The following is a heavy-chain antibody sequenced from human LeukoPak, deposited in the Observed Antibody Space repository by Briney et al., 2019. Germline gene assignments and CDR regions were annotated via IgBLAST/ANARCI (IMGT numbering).Heavy chain of an antibody. D-gene: IGHD2-2*01. CDR2: IYYSGST. V-gene: IGHV4-59*08. Sequence: SETLSLTCTVSGGSISSYYWSWIRQPPGKGLEWIGYIYYSGSTNYSPSLKSRVTISVDTSKNQFSLKLSSVTAADTAVYYCARHEGICSSTSCGNWFDPWGQGTLDTVSS. J-gene: IGHJ5*02. CDR3: ARHEGICSSTSCGNWFDP. CDR1: GGSISSYY.